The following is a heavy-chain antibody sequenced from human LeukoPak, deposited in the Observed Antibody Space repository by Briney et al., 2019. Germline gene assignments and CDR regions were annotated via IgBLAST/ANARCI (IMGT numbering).Heavy chain of an antibody. J-gene: IGHJ6*02. CDR1: GYTLTELS. V-gene: IGHV1-24*01. CDR2: FDPEDGET. D-gene: IGHD6-19*01. CDR3: ATPYSSGWPRGYYYYYGMDV. Sequence: APVKVSCKVSGYTLTELSMHWVRQAPGKGLEWMGGFDPEDGETIYAQKFQGRVTMTEDTSTDTAYMELSSLRSEDTAVYYCATPYSSGWPRGYYYYYGMDVWGQGTTVTVSS.